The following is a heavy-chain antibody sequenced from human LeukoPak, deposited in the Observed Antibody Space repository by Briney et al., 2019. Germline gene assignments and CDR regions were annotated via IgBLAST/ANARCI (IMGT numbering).Heavy chain of an antibody. D-gene: IGHD5-18*01. CDR3: ARESGYSYGYGYYDY. CDR1: GFTFSSYA. J-gene: IGHJ4*02. V-gene: IGHV3-30-3*01. Sequence: SLRLSCVASGFTFSSYAMHWVRQAPGKGLEWVAVISYDGSNKYYADSVKGRFTISRDNSKNTLYLQMNSLRAEDTAVYYCARESGYSYGYGYYDYWGQGTLVTVSS. CDR2: ISYDGSNK.